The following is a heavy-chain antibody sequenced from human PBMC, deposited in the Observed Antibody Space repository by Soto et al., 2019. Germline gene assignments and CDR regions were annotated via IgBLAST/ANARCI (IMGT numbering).Heavy chain of an antibody. J-gene: IGHJ4*02. CDR2: IWYDGSNK. CDR1: GFTFSSYG. Sequence: PGGSLRLSCAASGFTFSSYGMHWVRQAPGKGLEWVAVIWYDGSNKYYADSVKGRFTISRDNSKNTLYLQMNSLRAEDTAVYYCARDLVGLASYYFVYWGQGTLVTVSS. V-gene: IGHV3-33*01. D-gene: IGHD3-9*01. CDR3: ARDLVGLASYYFVY.